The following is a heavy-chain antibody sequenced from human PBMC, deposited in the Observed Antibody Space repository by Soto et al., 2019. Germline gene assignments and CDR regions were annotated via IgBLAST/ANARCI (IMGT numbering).Heavy chain of an antibody. CDR1: GGSISSSSYY. D-gene: IGHD3-10*01. CDR2: IYYSGST. V-gene: IGHV4-39*01. CDR3: ARQGYGSGSYRAYYYYGMDV. Sequence: PSETLSLTCTVSGGSISSSSYYWGWIRQPPGKGLEWIGSIYYSGSTYYNPSLKSRVTISVDTSKNQFSLKLSSVTAADTAVYYCARQGYGSGSYRAYYYYGMDVWGQGTTVTVSS. J-gene: IGHJ6*02.